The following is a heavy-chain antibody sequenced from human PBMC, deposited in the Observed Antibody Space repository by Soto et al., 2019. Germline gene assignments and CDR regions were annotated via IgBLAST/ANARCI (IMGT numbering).Heavy chain of an antibody. J-gene: IGHJ6*02. CDR3: TRDPHALDV. CDR2: ITRSSSPI. V-gene: IGHV3-48*02. CDR1: GFTFSSYS. Sequence: GGSLRLSCAASGFTFSSYSMNWVRQAPGKGLEWVSYITRSSSPIYYADSVKGRFTISRDNARNSLFLQMTSLRDEDTAVYYCTRDPHALDVWGQGTMVTVSS. D-gene: IGHD2-2*01.